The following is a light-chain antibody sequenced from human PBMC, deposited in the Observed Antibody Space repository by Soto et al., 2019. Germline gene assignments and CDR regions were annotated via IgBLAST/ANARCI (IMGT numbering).Light chain of an antibody. Sequence: EIVMTQSPATLSVSPGERATLSCRASQSVSSNLAWYQQKPGQAPRLLIYGASTRATGIPARFSGSGSGTEFTLTISNLQSEDFANYFCQQYNNWPPDRTFGQGTKVEIK. J-gene: IGKJ1*01. CDR2: GAS. CDR3: QQYNNWPPDRT. V-gene: IGKV3-15*01. CDR1: QSVSSN.